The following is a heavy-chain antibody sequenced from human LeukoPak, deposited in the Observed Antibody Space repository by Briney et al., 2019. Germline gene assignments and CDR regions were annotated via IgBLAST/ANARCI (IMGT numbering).Heavy chain of an antibody. V-gene: IGHV1-2*02. J-gene: IGHJ3*01. CDR3: ARGSAVVGYTRGDAFDF. D-gene: IGHD5-18*01. Sequence: ASVKVSCKGSGYIFTDYYMHWVRQAPGQGLEWMGWVNPKSGGTNYAQKFQGRVTMTRDTSITAAYMEMSRLKSDDTAVYYCARGSAVVGYTRGDAFDFWGQGTMVTVSS. CDR1: GYIFTDYY. CDR2: VNPKSGGT.